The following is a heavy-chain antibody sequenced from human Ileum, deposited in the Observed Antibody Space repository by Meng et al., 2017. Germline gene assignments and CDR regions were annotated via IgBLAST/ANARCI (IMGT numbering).Heavy chain of an antibody. Sequence: EQLQGSGPRLVKPSGSLSLTGAFAGTWWRWGRQPPGKGLEWIGEIFQSGRTNYNPSLKSRVTISIDKSKSQISLQLSAVTAADTAVYSCATSNDRDVYYLGYWGQGTLVTVSS. V-gene: IGHV4-4*02. J-gene: IGHJ4*02. CDR3: ATSNDRDVYYLGY. CDR1: GTW. D-gene: IGHD3-22*01. CDR2: IFQSGRT.